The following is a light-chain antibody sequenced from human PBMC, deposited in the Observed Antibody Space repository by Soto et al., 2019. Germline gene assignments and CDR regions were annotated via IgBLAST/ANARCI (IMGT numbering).Light chain of an antibody. J-gene: IGKJ2*01. CDR2: KAS. CDR3: QQYNSYLYT. Sequence: DIQMTQSPSTLSASVGDRVTITCRASQSISTWLAWYQQKPGKAPKLLLYKASSLESGVPSRFSGSGSETEFTLTISSLQPDDFATYYCQQYNSYLYTFGQGTKLEIK. V-gene: IGKV1-5*03. CDR1: QSISTW.